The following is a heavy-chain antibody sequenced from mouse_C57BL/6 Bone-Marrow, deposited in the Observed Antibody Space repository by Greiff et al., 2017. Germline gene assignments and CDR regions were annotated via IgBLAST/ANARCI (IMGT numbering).Heavy chain of an antibody. D-gene: IGHD2-1*01. Sequence: QVQLQQPGAELVKPGASVKMSCKASGYTFTSYWITWVKQRPGQGLEWIGDIYPGSGSTNYNEKFKSKATLTVDTSSSTAYMQLSSLTSEDSAVYCWARIYEGNYVFDYWGQGTTLTVSS. CDR3: ARIYEGNYVFDY. CDR1: GYTFTSYW. V-gene: IGHV1-55*01. J-gene: IGHJ2*01. CDR2: IYPGSGST.